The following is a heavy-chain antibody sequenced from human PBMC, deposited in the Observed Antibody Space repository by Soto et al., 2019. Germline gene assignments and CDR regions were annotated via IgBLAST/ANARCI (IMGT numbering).Heavy chain of an antibody. D-gene: IGHD3-10*01. CDR1: GFTFSSYA. J-gene: IGHJ5*02. Sequence: GGSLRLSCAASGFTFSSYAMSWVRQAPGKGLEWVSAISGSGGSTYYADSVKGRFTISRDNSKNTLYLQMNSLRAEDTAVYYCAKDPGYYGSGFFNWFDPWGQGTLVTVSS. CDR3: AKDPGYYGSGFFNWFDP. V-gene: IGHV3-23*01. CDR2: ISGSGGST.